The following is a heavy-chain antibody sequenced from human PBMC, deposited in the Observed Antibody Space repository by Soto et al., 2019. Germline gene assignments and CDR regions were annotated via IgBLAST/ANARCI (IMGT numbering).Heavy chain of an antibody. CDR2: INPNSGGT. CDR1: GYTFTGYY. J-gene: IGHJ6*02. D-gene: IGHD3-3*01. CDR3: ARGGRVLRFLEWLLGGMDV. Sequence: VASVKVSCKASGYTFTGYYMHWVRQAPGQGLEWMGWINPNSGGTNYAQKFQGWVTMTRDTSISTAYMELSRLRSDDTAVYYCARGGRVLRFLEWLLGGMDVWGQGTTVTVSS. V-gene: IGHV1-2*04.